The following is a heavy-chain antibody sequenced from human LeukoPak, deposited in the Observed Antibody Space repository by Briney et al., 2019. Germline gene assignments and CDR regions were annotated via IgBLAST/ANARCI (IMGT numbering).Heavy chain of an antibody. CDR2: SHNDGNSV. CDR3: VRHNYGYDY. D-gene: IGHD3-10*01. J-gene: IGHJ4*02. CDR1: GFTFNRYW. Sequence: GGSLRLSCAASGFTFNRYWMHWVRQVPGKEVVWVSHSHNDGNSVSYADSVKGRFTVSRDNAKNSLYLQMNRLRPEDTAVYYCVRHNYGYDYWGQGTLVTVSS. V-gene: IGHV3-74*01.